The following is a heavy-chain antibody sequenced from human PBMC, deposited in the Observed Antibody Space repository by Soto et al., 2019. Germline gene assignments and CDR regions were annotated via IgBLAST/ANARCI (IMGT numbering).Heavy chain of an antibody. CDR3: VTWGGIEARNLDH. CDR2: INYNGGTT. CDR1: GFPFSNHA. Sequence: QPGGSLRLSCSASGFPFSNHAMHWVRQAPGKGLEYVSAINYNGGTTYYVDSVKGRFTISRDNSKNTLYLQMSSPKVEDTAMYHCVTWGGIEARNLDHWGQGTLVTVSS. V-gene: IGHV3-64D*06. J-gene: IGHJ4*02. D-gene: IGHD6-6*01.